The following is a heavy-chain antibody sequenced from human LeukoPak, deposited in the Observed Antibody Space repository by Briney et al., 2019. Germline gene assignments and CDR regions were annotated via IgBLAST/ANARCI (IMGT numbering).Heavy chain of an antibody. CDR3: VRDHSTGGSGWYYDS. D-gene: IGHD6-19*01. J-gene: IGHJ5*01. CDR2: ISYDGSSI. V-gene: IGHV3-30*04. CDR1: GFTFSNYA. Sequence: GGPLRLTCAASGFTFSNYAMHWVRQAQGTGLEWVALISYDGSSIRYADSVRGRFTISRDNSKNTLYLEVSSLRADDTVVYYCVRDHSTGGSGWYYDSWGQGTLLTVSS.